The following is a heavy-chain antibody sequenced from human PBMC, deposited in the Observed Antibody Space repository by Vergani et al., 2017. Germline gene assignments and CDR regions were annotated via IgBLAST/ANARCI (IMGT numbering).Heavy chain of an antibody. CDR1: FDSIRNLY. Sequence: QVQLQESGPGLVKSSETLSLTCSVSFDSIRNLYCNWIRQRPGEGLEWIGTIHYSENTNYNPSLKTRVTMSVDTSKNQFSLTLTSVTAADTNVYYCASDTHSGQRADRWGQGILVTVTS. J-gene: IGHJ5*02. V-gene: IGHV4-59*11. CDR2: IHYSENT. CDR3: ASDTHSGQRADR. D-gene: IGHD6-19*01.